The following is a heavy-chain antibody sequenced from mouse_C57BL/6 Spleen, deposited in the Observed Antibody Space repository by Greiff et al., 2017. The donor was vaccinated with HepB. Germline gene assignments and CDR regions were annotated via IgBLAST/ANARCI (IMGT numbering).Heavy chain of an antibody. CDR3: ARYSNYGGDY. J-gene: IGHJ2*01. CDR1: GYTFTDYY. V-gene: IGHV1-26*01. D-gene: IGHD2-5*01. CDR2: INPNNGGT. Sequence: EVQLQQSGPELVKPGASVKISCKASGYTFTDYYMNWVKQSHGKSLEWIGDINPNNGGTSYNQKFKGKATLTVDKSSSTAYMELRSLTSEDSAVYYCARYSNYGGDYWGQGTTLTVSS.